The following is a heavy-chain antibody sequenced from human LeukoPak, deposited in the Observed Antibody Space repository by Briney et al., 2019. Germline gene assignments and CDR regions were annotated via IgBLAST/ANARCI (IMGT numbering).Heavy chain of an antibody. V-gene: IGHV1-2*02. D-gene: IGHD3-10*01. CDR2: INPNSGGT. CDR3: ARGSPYYYYGSGSYYNLLDY. CDR1: GYTFTGYY. J-gene: IGHJ4*02. Sequence: ASVKVSCKASGYTFTGYYMHWVRQAPGQGLEWMGWINPNSGGTNYAQKFQGRVTMTRDTSISTAYMELSRLRSDDTAVYYCARGSPYYYYGSGSYYNLLDYWGQGTLVTVSS.